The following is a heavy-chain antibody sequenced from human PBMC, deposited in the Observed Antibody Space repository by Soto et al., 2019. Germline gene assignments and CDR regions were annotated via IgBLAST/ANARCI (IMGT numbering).Heavy chain of an antibody. CDR1: GGTFSSYA. CDR3: ASVPRSSSSLYYYYGMDV. D-gene: IGHD6-6*01. Sequence: SVKVACKASGGTFSSYAISWVRQAPGQGLEWMGGIIPIFGTANDAQKFQGRVTITADESTSTAYMELRSLRSEDTAVYYCASVPRSSSSLYYYYGMDVWGQGTTVTVSS. J-gene: IGHJ6*02. V-gene: IGHV1-69*13. CDR2: IIPIFGTA.